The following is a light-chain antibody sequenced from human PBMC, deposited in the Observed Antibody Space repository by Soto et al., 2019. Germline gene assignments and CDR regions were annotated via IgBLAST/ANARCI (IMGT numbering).Light chain of an antibody. Sequence: QSALTQPASVSGSPGQSITISCTGTSSDVGSYNFVSWHQQHPGKAPKLMIYEVSKRPSGVSNRFSGSKSGNTASLTISGLQAEDEADYYCCSYAGSSTFFYVFGTGTKVTV. J-gene: IGLJ1*01. CDR1: SSDVGSYNF. CDR2: EVS. CDR3: CSYAGSSTFFYV. V-gene: IGLV2-23*02.